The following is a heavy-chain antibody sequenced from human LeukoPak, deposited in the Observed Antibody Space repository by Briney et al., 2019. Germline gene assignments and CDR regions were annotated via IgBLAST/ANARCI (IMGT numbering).Heavy chain of an antibody. CDR2: ISRGGGIT. CDR1: GFTFSSYV. Sequence: GGSLRLSCAASGFTFSSYVMSWVRQAPGQGLEWVARISRGGGITYYADSVKGRFTISRDNSKNTLYLQMTSLRAEDTAVYYCANTSRAYSTYDSPFDYWGQGTLVTVSS. D-gene: IGHD5-12*01. CDR3: ANTSRAYSTYDSPFDY. J-gene: IGHJ4*02. V-gene: IGHV3-23*01.